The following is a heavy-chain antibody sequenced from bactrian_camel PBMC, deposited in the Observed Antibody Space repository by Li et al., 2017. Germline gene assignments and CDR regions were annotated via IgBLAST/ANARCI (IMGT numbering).Heavy chain of an antibody. Sequence: VQLVESGGGSVQAGGALRLSCAASGRIYSDYVMGWFRQFPGKQREAVATIDSRGRTVYADSTKGRFTIAIDNAEKILYLEMNNLNGEDTALYRCASSWGMTAMAAFDRIAQDDFGYWGDGTQVTVS. D-gene: IGHD5*01. CDR3: ASSWGMTAMAAFDRIAQDDFGY. J-gene: IGHJ6*01. CDR1: GRIYSDYV. V-gene: IGHV3S53*01. CDR2: IDSRGRT.